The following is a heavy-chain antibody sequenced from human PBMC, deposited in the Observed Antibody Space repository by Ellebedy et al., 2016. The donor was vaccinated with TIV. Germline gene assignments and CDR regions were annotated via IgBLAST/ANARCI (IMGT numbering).Heavy chain of an antibody. CDR2: VYSSGAT. V-gene: IGHV4-59*02. Sequence: MPSETLSLTCTVSGASVNYNYWSWIRHLPGKRLEWIGCVYSSGATNFNPSLKSRVTMSVDTSKNQFSLKLSSVTAADTAVYYCARDTVTANWGPLFDYWGQGTLVTVSS. D-gene: IGHD7-27*01. CDR1: GASVNYNY. CDR3: ARDTVTANWGPLFDY. J-gene: IGHJ4*02.